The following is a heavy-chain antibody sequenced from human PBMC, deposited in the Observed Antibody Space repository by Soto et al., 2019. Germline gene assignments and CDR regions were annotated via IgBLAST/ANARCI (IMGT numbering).Heavy chain of an antibody. Sequence: EVQLVESGGGLVQPGGSLKLSCAVSGFTFSGSAMHWVRQASGKGLEWVGRIRSKSNNYATAYAASVKGRFTNSRDDSKNTAYLQMNSLKTEDTAVCYCTRGYGDYVRDYWGQGTLVTVSS. CDR3: TRGYGDYVRDY. CDR2: IRSKSNNYAT. CDR1: GFTFSGSA. J-gene: IGHJ4*02. V-gene: IGHV3-73*01. D-gene: IGHD4-17*01.